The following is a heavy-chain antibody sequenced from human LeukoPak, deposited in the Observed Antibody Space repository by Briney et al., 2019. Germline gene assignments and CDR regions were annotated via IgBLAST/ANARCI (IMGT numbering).Heavy chain of an antibody. CDR3: ARGGYSYGYMGYSDY. V-gene: IGHV1-18*01. CDR2: ISAYTGNT. CDR1: GYTFTSYG. Sequence: ASVKVSCKASGYTFTSYGISWARQAPGQGLEWMGWISAYTGNTNYAQNLQGRVTMTTDTSTSTAYMELRSLRSDDTALYYCARGGYSYGYMGYSDYWGQGTLVTVSS. D-gene: IGHD5-18*01. J-gene: IGHJ4*02.